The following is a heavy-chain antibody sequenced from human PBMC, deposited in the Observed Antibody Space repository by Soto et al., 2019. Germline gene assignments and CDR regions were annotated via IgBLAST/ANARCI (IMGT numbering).Heavy chain of an antibody. CDR3: ARGTDY. J-gene: IGHJ4*02. V-gene: IGHV4-38-2*01. CDR2: IYHSGTT. CDR1: GYSISSGYY. Sequence: TSETLSLTCAVSGYSISSGYYWGWIRQPPGMGLEWIGSIYHSGTTYYNPSLVSRVTMSVDTSKNQFSLKLYSVTAADTAVYYCARGTDYWGQGTLVTVSS.